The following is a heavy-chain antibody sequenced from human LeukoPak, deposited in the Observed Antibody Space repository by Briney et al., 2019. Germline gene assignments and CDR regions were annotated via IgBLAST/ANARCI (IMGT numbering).Heavy chain of an antibody. CDR3: AKDSRWGRDVNWGHFDY. CDR2: ISWDGGST. CDR1: GFTFDDYT. Sequence: GGSLRLSCAASGFTFDDYTMHWVRQAPGKGLEWVSLISWDGGSTYYADSVKGRFTISRDNSKNSLYLQMNSLRTEDTALYYCAKDSRWGRDVNWGHFDYWGQGTLVTVSS. D-gene: IGHD7-27*01. J-gene: IGHJ4*02. V-gene: IGHV3-43*01.